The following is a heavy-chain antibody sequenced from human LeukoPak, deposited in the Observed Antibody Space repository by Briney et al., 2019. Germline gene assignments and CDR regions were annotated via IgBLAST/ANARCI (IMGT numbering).Heavy chain of an antibody. CDR2: ISSTSSTI. J-gene: IGHJ4*02. CDR3: VRESDGWQDNY. V-gene: IGHV3-48*01. CDR1: GFTFSSHA. D-gene: IGHD5-24*01. Sequence: GGSLRLSCAASGFTFSSHAMNWVRQAPGKGLEWVSYISSTSSTIYYADSVKGRFTMSRDNAKNSLYLQMNSLRAEDAAVYYCVRESDGWQDNYWGQGTLVTVSS.